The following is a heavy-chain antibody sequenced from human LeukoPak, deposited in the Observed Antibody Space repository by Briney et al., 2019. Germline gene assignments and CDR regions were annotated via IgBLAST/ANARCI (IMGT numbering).Heavy chain of an antibody. Sequence: SETLSLTCTVSGGSISSSNYYWGWIRQPPGKGLEWIGSIYYGGSTYYNPSLKSRVTISVDTSKNQFSLKLSSVTAADTAVYYCARSDSSGWYFDYWGQGTLVTVSS. CDR3: ARSDSSGWYFDY. CDR2: IYYGGST. D-gene: IGHD6-19*01. V-gene: IGHV4-39*07. J-gene: IGHJ4*02. CDR1: GGSISSSNYY.